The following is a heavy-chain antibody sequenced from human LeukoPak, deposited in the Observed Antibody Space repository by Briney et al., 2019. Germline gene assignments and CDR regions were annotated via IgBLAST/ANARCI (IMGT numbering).Heavy chain of an antibody. D-gene: IGHD3-16*02. V-gene: IGHV3-30-3*01. CDR3: ARALFAFGGVIVPFDY. CDR1: GFTFSSYA. CDR2: ISYDGSNK. J-gene: IGHJ4*02. Sequence: QSGGSLRLSCAASGFTFSSYAMHWVRQAPGKGLEWVAVISYDGSNKYYADSVKGRFTISRDNSKNTLYLQMNSLRAEDTAVYYCARALFAFGGVIVPFDYWGQGTLVTVSS.